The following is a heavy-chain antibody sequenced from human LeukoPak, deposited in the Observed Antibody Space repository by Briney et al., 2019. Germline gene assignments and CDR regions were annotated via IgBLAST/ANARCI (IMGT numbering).Heavy chain of an antibody. V-gene: IGHV1-18*01. J-gene: IGHJ2*01. Sequence: VASVKVSCKASGYTFTTYGITWVRQAPGQGLEWMGWISTYNGNTDYTQKLQGRVTMTTDTSTSTAYMELRSLRSDDTALYYCARTYGDYDGSYWYFDLWGRGTLVTVSS. CDR3: ARTYGDYDGSYWYFDL. CDR1: GYTFTTYG. D-gene: IGHD4-17*01. CDR2: ISTYNGNT.